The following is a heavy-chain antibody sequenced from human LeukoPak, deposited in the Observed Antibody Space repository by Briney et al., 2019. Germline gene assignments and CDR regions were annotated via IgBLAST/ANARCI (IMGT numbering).Heavy chain of an antibody. CDR1: GFTFSSYG. V-gene: IGHV3-43*02. CDR3: ARDSQEFFQH. Sequence: GRSLRLSCAASGFTFSSYGIHWVRQAPGKGLEWVSLISGDGGSTYYADSMKGRFTISRDNSKNSLYLQMNSLRTEDTALYYCARDSQEFFQHWGQGTLVTVSS. CDR2: ISGDGGST. J-gene: IGHJ1*01.